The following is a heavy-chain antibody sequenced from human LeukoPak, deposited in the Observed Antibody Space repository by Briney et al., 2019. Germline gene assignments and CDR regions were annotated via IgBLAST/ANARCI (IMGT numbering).Heavy chain of an antibody. J-gene: IGHJ4*02. V-gene: IGHV1-2*02. CDR2: INPNSGGT. CDR1: GYTFTGYY. Sequence: ASVKVSCKASGYTFTGYYMHWVRQAPAQGLEWMGWINPNSGGTNYAQKFQGRVTMTRDTSISTAYMELSRLRADDTAVYYCARYSGYEFYYDYWGQGTLVTVSS. CDR3: ARYSGYEFYYDY. D-gene: IGHD5-12*01.